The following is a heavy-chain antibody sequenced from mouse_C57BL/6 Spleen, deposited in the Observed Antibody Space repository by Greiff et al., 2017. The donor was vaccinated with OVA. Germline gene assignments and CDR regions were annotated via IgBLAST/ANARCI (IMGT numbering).Heavy chain of an antibody. CDR3: ARSGAYYYGSSYGFAY. D-gene: IGHD1-1*01. Sequence: QVQLQQPGAELVKPGASVKLSCKASGYTFTSYWMQWVKQRPGQGLEWIGEIDPSDSYTNYNQKFKGKATLTVDTSSSTAYMQLSSLTSEDSAVYYCARSGAYYYGSSYGFAYWGQGTLVTVSA. J-gene: IGHJ3*01. V-gene: IGHV1-50*01. CDR1: GYTFTSYW. CDR2: IDPSDSYT.